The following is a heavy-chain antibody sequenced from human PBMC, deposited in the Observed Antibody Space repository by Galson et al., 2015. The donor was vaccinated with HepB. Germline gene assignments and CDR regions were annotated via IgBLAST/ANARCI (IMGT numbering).Heavy chain of an antibody. V-gene: IGHV3-64D*06. CDR1: GFTFSSYA. D-gene: IGHD6-13*01. Sequence: SLRLSCAASGFTFSSYAMHWVRQAPGKGLEYVSAISSNGGSTYSADSVKGRFTISRDNSKNTLYLQMSSLRAEDTAVYYCVKGRGAAAGFGPHDYWGQGTLVTVSS. J-gene: IGHJ4*02. CDR2: ISSNGGST. CDR3: VKGRGAAAGFGPHDY.